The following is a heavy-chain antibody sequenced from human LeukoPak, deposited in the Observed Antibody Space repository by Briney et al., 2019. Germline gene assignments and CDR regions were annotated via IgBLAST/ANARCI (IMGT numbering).Heavy chain of an antibody. CDR1: GFNVSNNY. CDR3: AKDHY. J-gene: IGHJ4*02. CDR2: IYSSGST. V-gene: IGHV3-53*01. Sequence: SGGSLRLSCAASGFNVSNNYMTWVRQAPGKGLEWVSLIYSSGSTYYADSVKGRFTISRDNSKNTLYLQMNSLRAGDSAVYYCAKDHYWGQGTLVTVSS.